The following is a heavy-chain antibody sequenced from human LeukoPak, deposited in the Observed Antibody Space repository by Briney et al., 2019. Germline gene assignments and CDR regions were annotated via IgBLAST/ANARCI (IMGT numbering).Heavy chain of an antibody. J-gene: IGHJ4*02. V-gene: IGHV4-59*12. D-gene: IGHD3-9*01. CDR3: ARYYDILTGS. CDR2: IHYSGRT. Sequence: SETLSLTCTVSGASISSYYWSWIRQPPGKGLEWITYIHYSGRTHYNPSLKSRVTISVDTSKNQFSLKLSSVTAADTAVYYCARYYDILTGSWGQGTLVTVSS. CDR1: GASISSYY.